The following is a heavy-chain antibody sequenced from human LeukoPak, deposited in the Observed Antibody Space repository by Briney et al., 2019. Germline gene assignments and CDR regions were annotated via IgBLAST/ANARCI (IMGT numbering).Heavy chain of an antibody. CDR3: ARDSGLGGFDY. Sequence: PETLSLTCTVSGGSISSYYWSWIRQPPGKGLEWIGYIYYSGSTNYNPSLKSRVTISVDTSKNQFSLKLSSVTGADTAVYYCARDSGLGGFDYWGQGTLVTVSS. V-gene: IGHV4-59*01. J-gene: IGHJ4*02. D-gene: IGHD3-16*01. CDR1: GGSISSYY. CDR2: IYYSGST.